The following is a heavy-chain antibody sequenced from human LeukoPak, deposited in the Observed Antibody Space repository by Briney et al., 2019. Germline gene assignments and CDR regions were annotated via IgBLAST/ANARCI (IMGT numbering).Heavy chain of an antibody. Sequence: SETLSLTCTVSGGSISSYYWSWIRQPPGKGLEWIGYIYYSGSTNYNPSLKSRVTISVDTSKNQFSLKLSSVTAADSAVYFCARALFPNYYYMDVWGKGATVTVSS. V-gene: IGHV4-59*01. J-gene: IGHJ6*03. CDR2: IYYSGST. CDR3: ARALFPNYYYMDV. CDR1: GGSISSYY. D-gene: IGHD2-21*01.